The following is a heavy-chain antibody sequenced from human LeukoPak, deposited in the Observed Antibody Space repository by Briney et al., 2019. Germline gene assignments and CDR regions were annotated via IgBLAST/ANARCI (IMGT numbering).Heavy chain of an antibody. J-gene: IGHJ6*03. CDR3: ARESIAAADYYYMDV. Sequence: SQTLSLTCTVSGGSISSGDYYWSWIRQPPGKGLEWIGYIYYSGSTYYNPSLKSRVTISVDTSKNQFSLKLSSVTAADTAVYYCARESIAAADYYYMDVWGKGTTVTVSS. CDR1: GGSISSGDYY. D-gene: IGHD6-13*01. V-gene: IGHV4-30-4*08. CDR2: IYYSGST.